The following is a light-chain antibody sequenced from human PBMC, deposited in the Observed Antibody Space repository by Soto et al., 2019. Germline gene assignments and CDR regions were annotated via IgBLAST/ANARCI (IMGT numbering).Light chain of an antibody. V-gene: IGKV3-11*01. Sequence: EIVLTHSPATLSLSPGERATLSCRASQRVSSYLAWYQQKPGQAPRLLIYDASNRATGVPARFSGSGSGTDFTLTISSLEPEDFAVYYWQQRNNWPNTFCQGTKLEIK. J-gene: IGKJ2*01. CDR3: QQRNNWPNT. CDR2: DAS. CDR1: QRVSSY.